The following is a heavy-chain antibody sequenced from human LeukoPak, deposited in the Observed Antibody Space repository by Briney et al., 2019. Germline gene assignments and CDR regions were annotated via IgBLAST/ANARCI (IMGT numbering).Heavy chain of an antibody. CDR3: ARIVDFWSGSDYYYMDV. V-gene: IGHV1-8*03. D-gene: IGHD3-3*01. J-gene: IGHJ6*03. CDR2: MNPNSGNT. Sequence: ASVKVSCKASGYPLTSYDINWVRQATGQGLEWMGWMNPNSGNTGYAQKFQGRVTITRNTSISTAYMELSSLRSEDTAVYYCARIVDFWSGSDYYYMDVWGKGTTVTVSS. CDR1: GYPLTSYD.